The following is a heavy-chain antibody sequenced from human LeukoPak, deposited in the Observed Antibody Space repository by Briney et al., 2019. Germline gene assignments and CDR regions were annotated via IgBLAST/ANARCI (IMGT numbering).Heavy chain of an antibody. CDR2: ITHSGST. J-gene: IGHJ3*02. Sequence: KTSETLSLTCTVSGGSISSSSYYWSWIRQPPGKGLEWIGQITHSGSTNYNPSLKSRVIISLDTSKKQFSLRLSSVTAADTAVYYCARDGDGAFDIWGQGTMVTVSS. V-gene: IGHV4-39*07. D-gene: IGHD2-21*02. CDR1: GGSISSSSYY. CDR3: ARDGDGAFDI.